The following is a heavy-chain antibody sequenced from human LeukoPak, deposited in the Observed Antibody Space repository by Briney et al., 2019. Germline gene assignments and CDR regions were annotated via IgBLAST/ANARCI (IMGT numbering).Heavy chain of an antibody. CDR3: GLFWFGVGTSEY. CDR1: GYTLSQFS. V-gene: IGHV1-24*01. J-gene: IGHJ4*02. CDR2: FNLENGET. D-gene: IGHD3-16*01. Sequence: ASVKVSCKVSGYTLSQFSTHWVRQAPGKGLEWLGVFNLENGETEYAHKFQGRLTMTEDTSTDTAYMELNSLRSEDTAVYYCGLFWFGVGTSEYWGRGTLVTVSS.